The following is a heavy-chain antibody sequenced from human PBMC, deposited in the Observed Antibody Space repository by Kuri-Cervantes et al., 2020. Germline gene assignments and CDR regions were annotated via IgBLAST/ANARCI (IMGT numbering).Heavy chain of an antibody. D-gene: IGHD4-17*01. CDR1: GFTFSSYW. CDR2: INQDGSKK. J-gene: IGHJ4*02. V-gene: IGHV3-7*01. Sequence: GESLKISCAASGFTFSSYWMSWVRQAPGKGLEWVANINQDGSKKYYVDSVKGRFTISRDNAKNSLYLQMNSLRAEDTAVYYCARAISDYAAYWGQGTLVTVSS. CDR3: ARAISDYAAY.